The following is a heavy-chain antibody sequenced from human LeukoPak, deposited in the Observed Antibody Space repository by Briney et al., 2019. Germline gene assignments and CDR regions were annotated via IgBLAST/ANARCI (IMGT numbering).Heavy chain of an antibody. Sequence: SETLSLTCTVSGDFISPHRLSWIRQPAGKGLEFVGRMAQSGNTDYNPSLRSRLTMSLDTSKKQFSLKLTSVTAADTAVYYCATSFYGGNLYRFDYWGQGTLVTVSS. CDR2: MAQSGNT. CDR1: GDFISPHR. V-gene: IGHV4-4*07. J-gene: IGHJ4*02. D-gene: IGHD4-23*01. CDR3: ATSFYGGNLYRFDY.